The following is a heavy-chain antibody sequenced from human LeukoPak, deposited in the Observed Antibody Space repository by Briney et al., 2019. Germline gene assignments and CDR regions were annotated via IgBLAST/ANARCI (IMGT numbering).Heavy chain of an antibody. CDR1: GYTFTSYD. D-gene: IGHD1-1*01. CDR3: ARSHQLAYRAGYFDL. J-gene: IGHJ2*01. Sequence: ASVKVSCKASGYTFTSYDINWVRQATGQGLEWMGWMNPNSGYTDYALNFQGRVTTTTNTSTSTAYMELSSLRSEDTAVYYCARSHQLAYRAGYFDLWGRGTLVTVSS. V-gene: IGHV1-8*03. CDR2: MNPNSGYT.